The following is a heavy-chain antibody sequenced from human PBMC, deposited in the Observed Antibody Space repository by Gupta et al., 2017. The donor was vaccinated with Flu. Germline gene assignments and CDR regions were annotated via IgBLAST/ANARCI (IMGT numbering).Heavy chain of an antibody. CDR3: SRELLWFGDNKFDP. D-gene: IGHD3-10*01. CDR2: IFYTGST. CDR1: GGSMTGAGYY. Sequence: QLQLQESGPPLAKPSEPLPLPCRVSGGSMTGAGYYCAWLRQHPGQGLEWIATIFYTGSTYYNPSLKSRATISVDTSKNQFSLKLTSVTAADTAVYYCSRELLWFGDNKFDPWGQGTLVTVAS. V-gene: IGHV4-39*01. J-gene: IGHJ5*02.